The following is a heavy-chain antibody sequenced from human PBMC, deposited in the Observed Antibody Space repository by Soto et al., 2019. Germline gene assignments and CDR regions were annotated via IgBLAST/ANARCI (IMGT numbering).Heavy chain of an antibody. CDR2: ISSNGGST. D-gene: IGHD3-9*01. V-gene: IGHV3-64*01. CDR1: GFTFSSYA. J-gene: IGHJ4*01. Sequence: GGSLRLSCAASGFTFSSYAMHWVRQAPGKGLEYVSAISSNGGSTYYANSVKGRFTISRDNSKNTLYLQMGSLRAEDMAVYYCARVHDILTGPIDYWRHGTLVTVSS. CDR3: ARVHDILTGPIDY.